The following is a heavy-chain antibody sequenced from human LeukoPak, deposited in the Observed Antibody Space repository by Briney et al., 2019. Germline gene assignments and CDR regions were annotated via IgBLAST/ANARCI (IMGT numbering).Heavy chain of an antibody. Sequence: SETLSLTRTVSGGSISNYYWSWIRQPPGKGLEWIGYIYYSGSTNYNPSLKSRVTISVDTSKNQFSLNVNSMAAADTGVYYCTRSFPGIVGAADFWGQGTLVTVSS. J-gene: IGHJ4*02. V-gene: IGHV4-59*01. CDR3: TRSFPGIVGAADF. D-gene: IGHD1-26*01. CDR1: GGSISNYY. CDR2: IYYSGST.